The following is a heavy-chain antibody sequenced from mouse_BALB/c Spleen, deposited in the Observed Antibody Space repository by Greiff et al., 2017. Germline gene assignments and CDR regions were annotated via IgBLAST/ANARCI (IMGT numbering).Heavy chain of an antibody. CDR2: INPSNGRT. J-gene: IGHJ4*01. D-gene: IGHD2-4*01. CDR1: GYTFTSYW. V-gene: IGHV1S81*02. Sequence: QVQLQQPGAELVKPGASVKLSCTASGYTFTSYWMHWVKQRPGQGLEWIGEINPSNGRTNYNAKFKSKATLTEDKSSSTAYMQLSSLTSEDSAVYYCARRTVITHYAMDYWGQGTAVTVSS. CDR3: ARRTVITHYAMDY.